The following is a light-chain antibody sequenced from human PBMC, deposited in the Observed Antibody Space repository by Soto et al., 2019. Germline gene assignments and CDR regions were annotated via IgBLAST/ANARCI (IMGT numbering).Light chain of an antibody. V-gene: IGKV3-15*01. Sequence: EIVMTQSPATLSVSPGERATLSCRASQSVSSTLAWYQQKPGQAPRLLIYGASTRATGIPARFSGSGSGTEFTLTISSPQSEDFAVYYCQQYNNWPPSTFGQGTKVDIK. J-gene: IGKJ2*02. CDR3: QQYNNWPPST. CDR1: QSVSST. CDR2: GAS.